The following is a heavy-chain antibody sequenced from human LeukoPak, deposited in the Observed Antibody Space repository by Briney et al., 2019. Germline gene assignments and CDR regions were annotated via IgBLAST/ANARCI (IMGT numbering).Heavy chain of an antibody. V-gene: IGHV1-69*01. J-gene: IGHJ6*03. CDR3: ASSPYYYDSSGPYYYYMDV. CDR2: IIPIFGTA. Sequence: GSSVKVSCKASGGTFSSYAISWVRQAPGQGLEWMGGIIPIFGTANYAQKFQGRVTITADESTSTAYMELSSLRSEDTAVNYCASSPYYYDSSGPYYYYMDVWGKGTTVTVSS. CDR1: GGTFSSYA. D-gene: IGHD3-22*01.